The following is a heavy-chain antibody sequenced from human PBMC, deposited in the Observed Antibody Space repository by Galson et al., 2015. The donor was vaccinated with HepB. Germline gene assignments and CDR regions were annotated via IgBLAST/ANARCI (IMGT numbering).Heavy chain of an antibody. Sequence: SLRLSCAASGFMFSGYWMHWVRQGPGKGLVWVARVNTDGTMTNYADSVKGRFTISRDNTKNTMYLQLDSLGVGDTAVYYCVRATNRGGNGWTSRPFDYWGQGALVTVSS. V-gene: IGHV3-74*01. CDR3: VRATNRGGNGWTSRPFDY. J-gene: IGHJ4*02. CDR1: GFMFSGYW. CDR2: VNTDGTMT. D-gene: IGHD6-19*01.